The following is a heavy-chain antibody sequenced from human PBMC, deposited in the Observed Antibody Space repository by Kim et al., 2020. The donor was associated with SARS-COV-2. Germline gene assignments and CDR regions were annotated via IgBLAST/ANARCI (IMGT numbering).Heavy chain of an antibody. CDR3: ARDRVRGTTIFGTELPTNYGVDV. CDR2: TYYRSKWYN. V-gene: IGHV6-1*01. CDR1: GDSVSSNSAA. Sequence: SQTLSLTCAISGDSVSSNSAAWNWIRQSPSRGLEWLGRTYYRSKWYNDYAVSVKSRITINPDTSKNQFSLQLTSVTPEDTAVYYCARDRVRGTTIFGTELPTNYGVDVWGQGTRSPSP. J-gene: IGHJ6*02. D-gene: IGHD3-3*01.